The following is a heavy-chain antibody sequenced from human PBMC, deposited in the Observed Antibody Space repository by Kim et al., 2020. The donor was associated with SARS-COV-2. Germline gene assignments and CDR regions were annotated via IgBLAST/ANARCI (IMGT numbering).Heavy chain of an antibody. V-gene: IGHV3-48*02. CDR3: ARDHESTGDPVMDV. CDR1: GFNFKAYS. CDR2: IGITGSRI. J-gene: IGHJ6*02. Sequence: GGSLRLSCAASGFNFKAYSFSWVRQAPGKGLEWISYIGITGSRIYNADSVKGRFTISRDSARNSVYLQMNDLRDEDTAVYYCARDHESTGDPVMDVWGQGTTVTVSS. D-gene: IGHD3-10*01.